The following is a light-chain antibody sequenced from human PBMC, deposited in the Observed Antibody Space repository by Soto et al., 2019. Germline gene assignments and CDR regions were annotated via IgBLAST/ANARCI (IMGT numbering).Light chain of an antibody. CDR1: SSDVGGYNY. CDR3: SSYAGSNKV. V-gene: IGLV2-8*01. J-gene: IGLJ2*01. Sequence: QSALTQPPSASGSPGQSVTISCTGTSSDVGGYNYVSWYQQHPGKAPKLMIYEVSKRPSGVPDRFSGSKSGNTASLTVSGLQAGDEADYYCSSYAGSNKVFGGGTKVTVL. CDR2: EVS.